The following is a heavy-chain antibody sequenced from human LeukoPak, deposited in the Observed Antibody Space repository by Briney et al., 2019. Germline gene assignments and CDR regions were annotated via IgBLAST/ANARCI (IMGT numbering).Heavy chain of an antibody. Sequence: PGGSLRLSCAASGFIFSSHGMNWVRQAPGKGLEWVGLIKSKTDGGTTDYAAPVKGRFTISRDDSKNMLYLQMNSLKTEDTAVYFCATGWGGFDYWGQGTLVTVSS. V-gene: IGHV3-15*01. CDR3: ATGWGGFDY. D-gene: IGHD3-10*01. CDR1: GFIFSSHG. J-gene: IGHJ4*02. CDR2: IKSKTDGGTT.